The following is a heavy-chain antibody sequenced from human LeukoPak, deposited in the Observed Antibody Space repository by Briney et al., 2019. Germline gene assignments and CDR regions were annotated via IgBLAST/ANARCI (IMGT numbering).Heavy chain of an antibody. V-gene: IGHV4-61*02. D-gene: IGHD3-22*01. J-gene: IGHJ4*02. Sequence: SQTLSLTCTVSGGSISSGSYYWSWIRQPAGKGLEWIGRIYTSGSTNYNHSLKSRVTISVDTSKNQFSLKLSSVTAADTAVYYCARSGYDSSGYYSDYWGQGTLVTVSS. CDR1: GGSISSGSYY. CDR3: ARSGYDSSGYYSDY. CDR2: IYTSGST.